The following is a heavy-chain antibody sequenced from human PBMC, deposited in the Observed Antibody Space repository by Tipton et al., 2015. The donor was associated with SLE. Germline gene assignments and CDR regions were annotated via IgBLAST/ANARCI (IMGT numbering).Heavy chain of an antibody. Sequence: SLRLSCAASGFTFSSYGMHWVRQAPGKGLEWVANIKQDGSEKYYVDAVKGRCTISRDNAKNSLYLQMNSLGAEDTAVYYCARSDAFDIWGRGTMVTVSS. CDR2: IKQDGSEK. CDR1: GFTFSSYG. V-gene: IGHV3-7*01. CDR3: ARSDAFDI. J-gene: IGHJ3*02.